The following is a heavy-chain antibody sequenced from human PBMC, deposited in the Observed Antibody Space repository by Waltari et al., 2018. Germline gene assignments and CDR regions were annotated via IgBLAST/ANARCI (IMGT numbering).Heavy chain of an antibody. Sequence: EVQLVASGGGLVQPGGSLRLSCAASVFTVGSNYMSWVRQAPGKGLELVSVIYSGGSTYYADSVKGRFTISRDNSKNTLYLQMNSLRAEDTAVYYCVRGGNIDQFDYWGQGTLVTVSS. J-gene: IGHJ4*02. D-gene: IGHD2-15*01. CDR1: VFTVGSNY. CDR2: IYSGGST. V-gene: IGHV3-66*01. CDR3: VRGGNIDQFDY.